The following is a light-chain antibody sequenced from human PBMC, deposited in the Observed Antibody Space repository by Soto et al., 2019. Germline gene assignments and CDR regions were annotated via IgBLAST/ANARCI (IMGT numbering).Light chain of an antibody. CDR2: SNN. Sequence: QSVLTQPPSASGTPGQRVTISCSGSSSNIGSNTVKWYQQLPGTAPKLLIYSNNQRPSGVPDRFSGSKSGTSASLAISGLQSEDEADYDCAAWDDSLNGVVFGGGTKVTVL. V-gene: IGLV1-44*01. J-gene: IGLJ2*01. CDR3: AAWDDSLNGVV. CDR1: SSNIGSNT.